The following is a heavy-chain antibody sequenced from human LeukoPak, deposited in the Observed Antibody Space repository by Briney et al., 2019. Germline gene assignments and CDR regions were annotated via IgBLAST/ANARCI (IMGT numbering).Heavy chain of an antibody. D-gene: IGHD3-22*01. Sequence: ASVKVSCKASGYTFTGYYMHWVRQAPGQGLEWMGWINPNSGGTNYAQKFQGRDTMTRDTSISTAYMELSRLRSDDTAVYYCARGEDSSGSLGFDPWGQGTLVTVSS. CDR1: GYTFTGYY. J-gene: IGHJ5*02. V-gene: IGHV1-2*02. CDR3: ARGEDSSGSLGFDP. CDR2: INPNSGGT.